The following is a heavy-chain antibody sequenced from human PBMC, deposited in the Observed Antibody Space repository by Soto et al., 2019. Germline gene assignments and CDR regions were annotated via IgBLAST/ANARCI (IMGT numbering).Heavy chain of an antibody. J-gene: IGHJ4*02. Sequence: QVQLVQSGAEVKKPGASVKVSCNAPGYTFTGYYMHWVRQAPGQGLEWMGWINPNSGGTNYAQRFQGRVTMTRDTSISTADMELSSLRSDDTAVYYCVRDHYYGSSGTYPDYWGQGTLVTVSS. CDR2: INPNSGGT. CDR3: VRDHYYGSSGTYPDY. D-gene: IGHD3-10*01. V-gene: IGHV1-2*02. CDR1: GYTFTGYY.